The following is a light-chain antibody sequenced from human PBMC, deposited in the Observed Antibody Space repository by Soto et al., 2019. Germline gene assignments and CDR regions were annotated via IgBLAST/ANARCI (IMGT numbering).Light chain of an antibody. J-gene: IGKJ1*01. V-gene: IGKV1-5*01. Sequence: DIQMTQSPSTLSASVGDRVTITCRASQSISIWLAWYQQKPGKAPELLIYDASTLESGVPSRFSGSGSGTDFILTISSLQPDDFATYHCQHYGGVWTFGQGTKVDIK. CDR1: QSISIW. CDR2: DAS. CDR3: QHYGGVWT.